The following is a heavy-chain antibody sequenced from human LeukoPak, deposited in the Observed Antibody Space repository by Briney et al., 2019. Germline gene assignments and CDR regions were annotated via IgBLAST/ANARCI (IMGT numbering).Heavy chain of an antibody. Sequence: SETLSLTCAVSGGSISSGGYSWSWIRQPPGKGLEWIGYIYHSGSTYYNPSLKSRVTISVDRSKNQFSLKLSSVTAADTAVYYCARGPFATVTTDIDYWGQGTPVTVSS. CDR2: IYHSGST. CDR1: GGSISSGGYS. CDR3: ARGPFATVTTDIDY. J-gene: IGHJ4*02. D-gene: IGHD4-17*01. V-gene: IGHV4-30-2*01.